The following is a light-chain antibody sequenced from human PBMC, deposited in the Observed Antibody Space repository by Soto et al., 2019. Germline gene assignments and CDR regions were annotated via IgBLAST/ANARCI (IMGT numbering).Light chain of an antibody. CDR1: SGDVLSYDG. Sequence: QSALTQPASVSGSPGQSITISCTGPSGDVLSYDGVSWYQHHPGKAPKLLIYEGTKRPSGVSDRFSGPKSGPMASLTISGLQSEDEAYYYWCSDAYDNGWLFGGGTKLTVL. J-gene: IGLJ3*02. CDR3: CSDAYDNGWL. V-gene: IGLV2-23*01. CDR2: EGT.